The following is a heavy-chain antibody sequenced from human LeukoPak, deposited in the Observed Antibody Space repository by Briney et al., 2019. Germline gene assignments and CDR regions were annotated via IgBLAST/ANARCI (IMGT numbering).Heavy chain of an antibody. CDR2: INSGGSDI. J-gene: IGHJ4*02. V-gene: IGHV3-21*06. CDR1: GFTFSSYK. D-gene: IGHD3-9*01. CDR3: ARGHYEILTGNYKWTPDY. Sequence: GGPLRLSCAASGFTFSSYKMNWVRQAPGRGLEWVSSINSGGSDIYYADSVKGRFTVSRDNAKNSLYLQMNSLRAEDTALYYCARGHYEILTGNYKWTPDYWGQGTLVTVSA.